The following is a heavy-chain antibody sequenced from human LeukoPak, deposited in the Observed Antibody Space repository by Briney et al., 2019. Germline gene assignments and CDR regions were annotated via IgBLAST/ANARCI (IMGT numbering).Heavy chain of an antibody. Sequence: SETLSLTCTVSGGSISSYYWSWIRQPPGKGLEWIGYIYTSGSTNYNPSLKGRVTISVDTSKNQFSLKLSSVTAADTAVYYCARQMGGVDYWGQGTLVTVSS. V-gene: IGHV4-4*09. D-gene: IGHD3-16*01. CDR2: IYTSGST. CDR3: ARQMGGVDY. J-gene: IGHJ4*02. CDR1: GGSISSYY.